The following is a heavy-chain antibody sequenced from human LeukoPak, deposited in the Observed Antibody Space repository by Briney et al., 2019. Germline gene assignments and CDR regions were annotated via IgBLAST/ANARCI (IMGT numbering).Heavy chain of an antibody. V-gene: IGHV4-4*02. CDR2: IYHTGST. D-gene: IGHD3-9*01. CDR3: ARDSGLLTGHYNDAFDI. CDR1: GDSISTKNW. J-gene: IGHJ3*02. Sequence: SETPSLTCAVSGDSISTKNWWSWVRQPPGKGLEWMGEIYHTGSTNYTPSLKSRVTISLDKSKNQFSLKLSSVTAADTAVYYCARDSGLLTGHYNDAFDIWGQGTMVTVSS.